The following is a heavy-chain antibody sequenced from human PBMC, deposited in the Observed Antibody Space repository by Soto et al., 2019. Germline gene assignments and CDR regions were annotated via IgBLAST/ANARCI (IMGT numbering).Heavy chain of an antibody. D-gene: IGHD3-10*01. V-gene: IGHV4-59*08. CDR1: GYSISSYY. Sequence: SETLSLTCTVSGYSISSYYWSLIRQPPGKGLEWIGYIYYSGSTNYNPSLKSRVTISVDTSKNQFSLKLNSMTAADTAVYYCARHNYGSGNTYFDYWGQGTLVTVSS. CDR3: ARHNYGSGNTYFDY. CDR2: IYYSGST. J-gene: IGHJ4*02.